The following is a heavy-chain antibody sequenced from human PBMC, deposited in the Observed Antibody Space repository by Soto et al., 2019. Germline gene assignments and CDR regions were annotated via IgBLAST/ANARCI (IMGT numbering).Heavy chain of an antibody. CDR1: GGTFSSYA. CDR2: IIPIFGTA. V-gene: IGHV1-69*01. Sequence: QVQLVQSGAEVKKPGSSVKVSCKASGGTFSSYAISWVRQAPGQGLEWMGGIIPIFGTANYAQKFQGRVTITADESTSTAYMELSSLRSEDTAVYYCARSVVTIFGVVIIPVYDYYGMDVWGQGTTVTVSS. D-gene: IGHD3-3*01. J-gene: IGHJ6*02. CDR3: ARSVVTIFGVVIIPVYDYYGMDV.